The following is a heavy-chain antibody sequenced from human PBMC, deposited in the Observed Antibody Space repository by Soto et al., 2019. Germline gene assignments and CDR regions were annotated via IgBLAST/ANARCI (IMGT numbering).Heavy chain of an antibody. CDR2: ISLNGDI. CDR1: GGSITSGHW. J-gene: IGHJ4*03. V-gene: IGHV4-4*02. CDR3: ATRETRTGGPV. D-gene: IGHD2-8*02. Sequence: QVQLQESGPGLVESSGTLSLTCAVYGGSITSGHWWTWVRQSPGKGLEWIGEISLNGDINYSPSRRSRVTVSMDLSRNQLSLRLTSVTAADTAVYYCATRETRTGGPVGGPGTVVTVSS.